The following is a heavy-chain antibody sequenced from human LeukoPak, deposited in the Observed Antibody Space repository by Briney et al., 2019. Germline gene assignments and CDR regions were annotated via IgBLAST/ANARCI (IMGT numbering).Heavy chain of an antibody. CDR3: ARDAVDTGSVDY. CDR1: GGTFSSYA. CDR2: IIPILGIA. V-gene: IGHV1-69*04. D-gene: IGHD5-18*01. Sequence: GSPVKVSCKASGGTFSSYAISWVRQAPGQGLEWMGRIIPILGIANYAQKFQGRVTITADKSTSTAYMELSSLRSEDTAVYYCARDAVDTGSVDYWGQGTLVTVSS. J-gene: IGHJ4*02.